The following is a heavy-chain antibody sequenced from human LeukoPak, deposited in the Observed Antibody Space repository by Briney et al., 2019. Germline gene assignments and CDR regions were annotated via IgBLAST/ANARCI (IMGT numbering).Heavy chain of an antibody. Sequence: ASVKVSCKASGCTFTSYGITWVRQAPGQGLEWMGWINTYKGNTNYAQKFQGRVTMTTDTSTSTAYMELRSLRSDDTAVYYCARNSHGYSSGWLQFNFDYWGQGTLVTVSS. CDR1: GCTFTSYG. J-gene: IGHJ4*02. V-gene: IGHV1-18*01. CDR3: ARNSHGYSSGWLQFNFDY. D-gene: IGHD6-19*01. CDR2: INTYKGNT.